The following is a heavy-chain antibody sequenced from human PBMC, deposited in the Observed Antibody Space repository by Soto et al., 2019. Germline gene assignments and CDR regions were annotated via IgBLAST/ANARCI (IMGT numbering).Heavy chain of an antibody. J-gene: IGHJ6*02. CDR2: ISYDGSNK. CDR3: AKEGAASGTLPSYYYGMVV. CDR1: GFTFSSYG. D-gene: IGHD6-13*01. V-gene: IGHV3-30*18. Sequence: QVQLVESGGGVVQPGRSLRLSCAASGFTFSSYGMHWVRQAPGKGLEWVAVISYDGSNKYYADSVKGRLTISRDNSKNTLYLQMNCLRAEDTAVYYCAKEGAASGTLPSYYYGMVVWAQGTTVTVSS.